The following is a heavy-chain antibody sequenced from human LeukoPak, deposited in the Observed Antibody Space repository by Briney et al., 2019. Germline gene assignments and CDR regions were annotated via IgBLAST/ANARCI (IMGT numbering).Heavy chain of an antibody. CDR1: GFTFSGYY. CDR2: ITTSATTI. CDR3: ARDGLLDYYYSSGYYY. V-gene: IGHV3-11*04. J-gene: IGHJ4*02. D-gene: IGHD3-22*01. Sequence: GGPLRLSCAVSGFTFSGYYLSWIRQAPGKGLEWTSYITTSATTIYYADSVKGRFTMSRDNAKNSLYLQMNSLRAEDTAVYYCARDGLLDYYYSSGYYYWGQGTLVTVSS.